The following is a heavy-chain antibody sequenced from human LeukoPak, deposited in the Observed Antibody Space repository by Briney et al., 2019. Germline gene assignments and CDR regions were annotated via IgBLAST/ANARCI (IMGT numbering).Heavy chain of an antibody. Sequence: GGSLRLSCAASRFTFSSYGLSWVRQAPGKGLGWVSAISGSGAKTYYADSVKGRFTISRDNSKNSLYLQVNSLRAEDTAVYYCAKDGGSYQFDYWGQGTLVTVSS. CDR2: ISGSGAKT. V-gene: IGHV3-23*01. D-gene: IGHD1-26*01. CDR3: AKDGGSYQFDY. CDR1: RFTFSSYG. J-gene: IGHJ4*02.